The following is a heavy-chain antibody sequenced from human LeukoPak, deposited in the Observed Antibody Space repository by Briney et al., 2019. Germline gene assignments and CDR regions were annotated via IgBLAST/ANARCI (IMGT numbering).Heavy chain of an antibody. D-gene: IGHD1-26*01. CDR3: ARERRDALGASRFDY. J-gene: IGHJ4*02. Sequence: SETLSLTCTVSGGSISSYYWSWIRQPPGKGLEWIGYINYSGSTNYNPSLKSRVTISVDTSKNQFSLKLGSVTAADTAVYYCARERRDALGASRFDYWGQGTLVTVSS. CDR1: GGSISSYY. V-gene: IGHV4-59*01. CDR2: INYSGST.